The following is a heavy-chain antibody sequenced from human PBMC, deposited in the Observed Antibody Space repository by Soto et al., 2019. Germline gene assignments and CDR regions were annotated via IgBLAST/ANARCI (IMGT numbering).Heavy chain of an antibody. CDR1: GYIFSNYW. CDR2: IYPDDSDT. CDR3: ARPAREYDNSPGYLDY. J-gene: IGHJ4*02. V-gene: IGHV5-51*01. Sequence: PGESLKISWQGSGYIFSNYWIGWVRQMPGKGLEWMGIIYPDDSDTRYSPAFNGQVTISVDKSSATAFLQWNSLKASDTAMYFCARPAREYDNSPGYLDYWGQGTLVTVSS. D-gene: IGHD6-6*01.